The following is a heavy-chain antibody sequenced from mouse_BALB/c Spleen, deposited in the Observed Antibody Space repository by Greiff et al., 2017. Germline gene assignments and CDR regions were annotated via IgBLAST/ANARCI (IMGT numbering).Heavy chain of an antibody. CDR3: ARGYGNYVFYAMDY. J-gene: IGHJ4*01. CDR1: GYSITSDYA. CDR2: ISYSGST. V-gene: IGHV3-2*02. D-gene: IGHD2-10*02. Sequence: EVKLVESGPGLVKPSQSLSLTCTVTGYSITSDYAWNWIRQFPGNKLEWMGYISYSGSTSYNPSLKSRISITRDTSKNQFFLQLNSVTTEDTATYYCARGYGNYVFYAMDYWGQGTSVTVSS.